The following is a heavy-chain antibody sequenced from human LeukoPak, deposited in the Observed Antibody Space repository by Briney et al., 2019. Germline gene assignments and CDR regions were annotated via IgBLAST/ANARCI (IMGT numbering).Heavy chain of an antibody. CDR3: ARLYCSSTSCYYYYYYYMDV. D-gene: IGHD2-2*01. CDR1: GYSISSGYY. J-gene: IGHJ6*03. V-gene: IGHV4-38-2*01. CDR2: IYHSGST. Sequence: PSETLSLTCAVSGYSISSGYYWGWIRQPPGKGLAWIGRIYHSGSTYYNPSPKSRVTISVDTSKNQFSLKLSSVTAADTAVYYCARLYCSSTSCYYYYYYYMDVWGKGTTVTVS.